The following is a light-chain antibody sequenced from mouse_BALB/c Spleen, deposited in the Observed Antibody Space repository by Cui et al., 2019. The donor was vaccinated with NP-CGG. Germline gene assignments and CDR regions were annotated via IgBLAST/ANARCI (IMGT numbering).Light chain of an antibody. Sequence: QAVVTQESALTPSPGETVPLTCPPSTGAVTTSNYPNWVEEKPDHLFTGLIGGNYNRAPGVPASSSAFLIGENSVTTIAGEQTEDEAIYCGALWNSHHWVFGGGTKLTVL. CDR3: ALWNSHHWV. J-gene: IGLJ1*01. V-gene: IGLV1*01. CDR2: GNY. CDR1: TGAVTTSNY.